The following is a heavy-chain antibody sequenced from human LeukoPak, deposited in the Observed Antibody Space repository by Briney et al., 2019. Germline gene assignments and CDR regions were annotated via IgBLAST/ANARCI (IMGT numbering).Heavy chain of an antibody. D-gene: IGHD3-10*01. J-gene: IGHJ3*01. CDR3: ARGLGSGTL. V-gene: IGHV4-38-2*01. CDR1: AYSLNSGYY. Sequence: KPSETLSLTCAVSAYSLNSGYYWVWIRPPPGKGLEWIGSIYHTGSAYYDPSLKSRVTISVDTSKNQFSLNLTSVTAADTAVYYCARGLGSGTLWGQGTMVTVSS. CDR2: IYHTGSA.